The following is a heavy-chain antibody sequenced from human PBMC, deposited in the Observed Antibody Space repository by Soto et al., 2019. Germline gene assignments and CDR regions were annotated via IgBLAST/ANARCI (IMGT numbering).Heavy chain of an antibody. V-gene: IGHV4-59*11. Sequence: SETLSLTCTVTGGSIDDHYWSWIRQPPGKGLEWIGYITYMRSTNYTPSFKSRVTISIDMSKRQFSLKLSSVTAADTAVYYCARYGDGFDSFYFDYWGQGTPVTVSS. CDR3: ARYGDGFDSFYFDY. D-gene: IGHD5-12*01. CDR1: GGSIDDHY. CDR2: ITYMRST. J-gene: IGHJ4*02.